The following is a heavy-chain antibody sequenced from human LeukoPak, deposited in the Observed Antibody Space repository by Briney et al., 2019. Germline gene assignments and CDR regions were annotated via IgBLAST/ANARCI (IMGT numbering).Heavy chain of an antibody. CDR3: ARGYDFWSGHSSLFDY. CDR1: GYTFSNYE. D-gene: IGHD3-3*01. V-gene: IGHV1-8*03. Sequence: ASVKVSCKASGYTFSNYEINWVRQATGQGLEWMGWMNPNSGNTGYAQKFQGRVTITRDTSISTAYMELSSLRSEDMAVYYCARGYDFWSGHSSLFDYWGQGTLVTVSS. CDR2: MNPNSGNT. J-gene: IGHJ4*02.